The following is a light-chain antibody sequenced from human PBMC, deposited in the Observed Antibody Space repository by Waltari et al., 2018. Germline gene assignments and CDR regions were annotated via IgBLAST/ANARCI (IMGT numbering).Light chain of an antibody. Sequence: QSALTQPASVSGSPGQSVPISCAATSTDVGGYNSLSWYQEHPGQAPRVIIYDVSDRPSGVSDRFSGSKSGNTASLTISGLQAEDEADYYCSSQSSNDVVLFGGGTKLTVL. CDR1: STDVGGYNS. J-gene: IGLJ2*01. CDR2: DVS. CDR3: SSQSSNDVVL. V-gene: IGLV2-14*01.